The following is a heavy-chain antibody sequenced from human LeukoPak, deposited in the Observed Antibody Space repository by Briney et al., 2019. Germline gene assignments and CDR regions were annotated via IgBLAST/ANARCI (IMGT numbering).Heavy chain of an antibody. Sequence: GESLKISCKGSGYSFTSYWIGWVRQVPGKGLEWMGIIYPGDSDTRYSPSFQGQVTISADKSISTAYLQWSSLQASDTAMYYCARHYCTNGVCYRGGYYYYMDVWGKGTTVTVSS. D-gene: IGHD2-8*01. CDR1: GYSFTSYW. J-gene: IGHJ6*03. CDR2: IYPGDSDT. V-gene: IGHV5-51*01. CDR3: ARHYCTNGVCYRGGYYYYMDV.